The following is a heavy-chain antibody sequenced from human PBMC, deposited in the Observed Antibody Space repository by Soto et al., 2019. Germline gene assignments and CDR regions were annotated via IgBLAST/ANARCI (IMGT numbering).Heavy chain of an antibody. Sequence: ESLKISCKASGYRLTPYWIGWVRQMSGKSLGWMGIIYPGDSDTRYSPSFQGQVTISADKSTSTAYLQWSSLKASDTAMYYCVRSPRINMPRGLIQDWFDPWGQGTLVTVSS. CDR3: VRSPRINMPRGLIQDWFDP. CDR1: GYRLTPYW. J-gene: IGHJ5*02. V-gene: IGHV5-51*01. CDR2: IYPGDSDT. D-gene: IGHD3-10*01.